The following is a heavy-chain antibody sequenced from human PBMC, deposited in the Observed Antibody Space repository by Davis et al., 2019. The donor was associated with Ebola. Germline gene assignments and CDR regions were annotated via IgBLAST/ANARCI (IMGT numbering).Heavy chain of an antibody. D-gene: IGHD3-9*01. CDR3: AISGADILTGYYNDY. CDR1: GYTFTGYY. V-gene: IGHV1-46*01. CDR2: INPTAGDP. Sequence: AASVKVSCKASGYTFTGYYMHWVRQAPGQGLEWMGLINPTAGDPRYAPRFRGRVTMTRDTSTSTVYMELSSLRSEDTAVYYCAISGADILTGYYNDYWGQGTLVTVSS. J-gene: IGHJ4*02.